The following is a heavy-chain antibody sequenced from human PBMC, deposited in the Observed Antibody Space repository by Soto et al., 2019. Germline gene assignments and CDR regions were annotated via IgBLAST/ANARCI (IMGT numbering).Heavy chain of an antibody. CDR3: ARGVSQDCSSTSCRISEVAWFDP. Sequence: QVQLQQWGAGLLKPSETLSLTCAVYGGSFSGYYWSWIRQPPGKGLEWIGEINHSGSTNYNPSLKSRVTISVDTSKNQFSLKLSSVTAADTAVYYCARGVSQDCSSTSCRISEVAWFDPWGQGTLVTVSS. V-gene: IGHV4-34*01. CDR1: GGSFSGYY. CDR2: INHSGST. D-gene: IGHD2-2*01. J-gene: IGHJ5*02.